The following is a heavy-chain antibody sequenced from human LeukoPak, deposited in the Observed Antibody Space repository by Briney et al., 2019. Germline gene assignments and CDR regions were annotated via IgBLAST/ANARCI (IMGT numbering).Heavy chain of an antibody. CDR2: IYYSGST. Sequence: KPSETLSLTCTVSGGSISSSSYYWGWIRQPPGKGLEWIGSIYYSGSTYYNPSLKSRVTISVDKSKNQFSLKLSSVTAADTAVYYCARVPRSYYYYYYMDVWGKGTTVTVSS. J-gene: IGHJ6*03. V-gene: IGHV4-39*07. CDR3: ARVPRSYYYYYYMDV. CDR1: GGSISSSSYY.